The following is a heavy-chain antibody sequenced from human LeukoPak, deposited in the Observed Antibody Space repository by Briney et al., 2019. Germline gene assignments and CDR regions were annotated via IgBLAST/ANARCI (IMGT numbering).Heavy chain of an antibody. J-gene: IGHJ4*02. CDR3: AREDSPTYYYDSSGYSGY. V-gene: IGHV3-11*04. CDR2: ISSSGSTI. D-gene: IGHD3-22*01. CDR1: GFTFSDYY. Sequence: GGSLRLSCAASGFTFSDYYMSWIRQAPGKGLEWVSYISSSGSTIYYADSVKGRFTISRDNAKNSLYLQMNSLRAEDTAVYYCAREDSPTYYYDSSGYSGYWGQGTLVTVSP.